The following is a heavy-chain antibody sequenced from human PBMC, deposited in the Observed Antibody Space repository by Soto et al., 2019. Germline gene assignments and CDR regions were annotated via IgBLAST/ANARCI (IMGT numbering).Heavy chain of an antibody. CDR1: GASMRDYY. V-gene: IGHV4-59*01. Sequence: QVQLQEAGPGLVKPSVTLAPTCTVSGASMRDYYGTWVRQSPGRGLEWICFMHSNVNDNYSSSLRGRATISVDTYKKQFSLILTSVTAADTAVYYCVRSGHTFEKVVWGQGILVTVSP. D-gene: IGHD3-10*01. CDR2: MHSNVND. CDR3: VRSGHTFEKVV. J-gene: IGHJ4*02.